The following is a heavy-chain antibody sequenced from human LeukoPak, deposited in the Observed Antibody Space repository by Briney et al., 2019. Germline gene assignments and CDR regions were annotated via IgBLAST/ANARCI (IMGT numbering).Heavy chain of an antibody. D-gene: IGHD3-22*01. Sequence: ASVKVSCKASGYTFTSYYMHWVRQAPGQGLEWMGIINPSGGSTSYAQKFQGRVTMTRDTSTSTVYMELSSLRSEDTAVYYCARGLSYDSSGYYGVDAFDIWGQGTMVTVSS. CDR2: INPSGGST. CDR1: GYTFTSYY. CDR3: ARGLSYDSSGYYGVDAFDI. J-gene: IGHJ3*02. V-gene: IGHV1-46*01.